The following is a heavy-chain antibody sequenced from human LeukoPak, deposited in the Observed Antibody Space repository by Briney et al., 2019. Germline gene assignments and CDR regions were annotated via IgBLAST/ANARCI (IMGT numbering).Heavy chain of an antibody. J-gene: IGHJ6*02. CDR3: AREYDFWSGYYSMDV. D-gene: IGHD3-3*01. CDR2: ISSGSSTI. V-gene: IGHV3-48*02. Sequence: GRSLRLSCAASGFTFSSYSMNWVRQAPGKGLEWVSYISSGSSTIYYADSVKGRFTISRDNAKNSLYLQMNSLRDEDTAVYYCAREYDFWSGYYSMDVWGQGTTVTVSS. CDR1: GFTFSSYS.